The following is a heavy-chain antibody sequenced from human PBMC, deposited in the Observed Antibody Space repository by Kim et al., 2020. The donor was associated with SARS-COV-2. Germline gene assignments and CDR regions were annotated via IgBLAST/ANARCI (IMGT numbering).Heavy chain of an antibody. D-gene: IGHD5-12*01. V-gene: IGHV3-33*05. CDR3: ARGRLLVACYFDY. J-gene: IGHJ4*02. Sequence: GGSLRLSCAASGFTFSSYGMHWVRQAPGKGLEWVAVISYDGSNKYYADSVKGRFTISRDNSKNTLYLQMNSLRAEDTAVYYCARGRLLVACYFDYWGQGTLVTVSS. CDR1: GFTFSSYG. CDR2: ISYDGSNK.